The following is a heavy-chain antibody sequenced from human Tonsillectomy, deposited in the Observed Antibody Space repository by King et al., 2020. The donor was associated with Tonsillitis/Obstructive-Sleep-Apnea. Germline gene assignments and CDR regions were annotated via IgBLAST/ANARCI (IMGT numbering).Heavy chain of an antibody. Sequence: QLVQSGAEVKKPGSSVKVSCKASGGTFSSYAISWVRQAPGQGLEWMGGIIPIFGTANYAQKFQGRVTITADESTSTAYMELSSLRSEDTAVYYCARVGMTYYDFWSGNYDGYYYYMDVWGKGTPVTVSS. J-gene: IGHJ6*03. CDR2: IIPIFGTA. CDR1: GGTFSSYA. D-gene: IGHD3-3*01. V-gene: IGHV1-69*12. CDR3: ARVGMTYYDFWSGNYDGYYYYMDV.